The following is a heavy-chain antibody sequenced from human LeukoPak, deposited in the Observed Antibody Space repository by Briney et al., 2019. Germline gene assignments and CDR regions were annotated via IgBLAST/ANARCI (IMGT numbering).Heavy chain of an antibody. V-gene: IGHV1-2*02. J-gene: IGHJ5*02. Sequence: GASVKVSCKASGYTFTGYHMHWVRQAPGQGLEWMGWINPNSGGTNYAQKFQGRVTMTRDTSISTAYMELSRLRSDDTAVYYCAREREGCSSASCFNWFDPWGQGNRVSVSS. CDR1: GYTFTGYH. D-gene: IGHD2-2*01. CDR2: INPNSGGT. CDR3: AREREGCSSASCFNWFDP.